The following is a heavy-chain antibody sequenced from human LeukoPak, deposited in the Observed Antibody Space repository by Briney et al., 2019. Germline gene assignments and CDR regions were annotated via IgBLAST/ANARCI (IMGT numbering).Heavy chain of an antibody. Sequence: PGGSLRLSCAASGFTFSSYGMHWVRQAPGKGLEWVAFIRYDGSNKYYADSVKGRFTISRDNSKNTLYLQMNSLRAEDTAVYYCAKDPDYYDNSGRYYYFDYWGQGTLVTVSS. CDR1: GFTFSSYG. CDR2: IRYDGSNK. J-gene: IGHJ4*02. CDR3: AKDPDYYDNSGRYYYFDY. D-gene: IGHD3-22*01. V-gene: IGHV3-30*02.